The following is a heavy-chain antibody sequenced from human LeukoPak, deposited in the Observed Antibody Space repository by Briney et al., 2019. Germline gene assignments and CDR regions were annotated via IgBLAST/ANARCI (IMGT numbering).Heavy chain of an antibody. V-gene: IGHV4-39*01. CDR3: ARRWPEGMRFDY. D-gene: IGHD5-24*01. CDR2: IYYSGPT. CDR1: GGSISSRSYY. J-gene: IGHJ4*02. Sequence: PSETLSLTCTVSGGSISSRSYYWGWIRQPPGKGLEWIGTIYYSGPTYYNPSLKSRVTISVDTSKNQFSLKVYSVTAADTAVYYCARRWPEGMRFDYWGQGTLVTVSS.